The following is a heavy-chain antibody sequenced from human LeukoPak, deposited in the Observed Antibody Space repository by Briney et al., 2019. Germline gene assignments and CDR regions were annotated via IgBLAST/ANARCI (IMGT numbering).Heavy chain of an antibody. CDR3: ARVRGVSSLALGPRANWFDP. V-gene: IGHV4-34*01. D-gene: IGHD3-10*01. CDR1: GGSFSGYY. CDR2: INHSGST. J-gene: IGHJ5*02. Sequence: SETLSLTCAVYGGSFSGYYWSWIRQPPGKGLEWIGEINHSGSTNYNPSLKSRVTISVDTSKNQFSLKLSSVTAADTAVYYCARVRGVSSLALGPRANWFDPWGQGTLVTVSS.